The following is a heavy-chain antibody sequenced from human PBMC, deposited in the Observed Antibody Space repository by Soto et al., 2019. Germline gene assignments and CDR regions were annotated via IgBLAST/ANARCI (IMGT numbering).Heavy chain of an antibody. CDR1: GFTFSDYY. D-gene: IGHD6-19*01. Sequence: QVQLVESGGGLVKPGGSLRLSCAASGFTFSDYYMSWIRQAPGKGLEWVSYISSSGSTIYYADSVKGRFTISRDNAKDSLYLQMHSLRAEDTAVYYCARDTALEQWLTCPRSWFDPWGQGTLVTVSS. V-gene: IGHV3-11*01. J-gene: IGHJ5*02. CDR3: ARDTALEQWLTCPRSWFDP. CDR2: ISSSGSTI.